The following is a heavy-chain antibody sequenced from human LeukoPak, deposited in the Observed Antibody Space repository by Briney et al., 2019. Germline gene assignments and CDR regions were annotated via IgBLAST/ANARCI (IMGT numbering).Heavy chain of an antibody. D-gene: IGHD1-7*01. Sequence: SETLSLTCAVYSGSLSGYYWSWIRQPPGKGLEWIGEINHSGSTNYNPSLKSRVTISIHTSKNQFSLKLKSVTAADTAVYYCARASVRYDWNYGGHWFDPWGQGTLVTVSS. J-gene: IGHJ5*02. CDR3: ARASVRYDWNYGGHWFDP. CDR2: INHSGST. CDR1: SGSLSGYY. V-gene: IGHV4-34*01.